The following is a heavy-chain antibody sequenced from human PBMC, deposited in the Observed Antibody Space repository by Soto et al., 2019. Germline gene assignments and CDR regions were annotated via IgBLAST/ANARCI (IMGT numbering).Heavy chain of an antibody. CDR2: IYYSGST. Sequence: QVQLQESGPGLVKPSETLSLTCTVSGGSISSYYWSWIRQPPGKGLEWIGYIYYSGSTNYNPSLKSRVTISVDTSKNQFSLKLSSVTAADTAVYYCARGYDSSGYYYIFDYWGQGTLVTVSS. V-gene: IGHV4-59*08. J-gene: IGHJ4*02. CDR1: GGSISSYY. CDR3: ARGYDSSGYYYIFDY. D-gene: IGHD3-22*01.